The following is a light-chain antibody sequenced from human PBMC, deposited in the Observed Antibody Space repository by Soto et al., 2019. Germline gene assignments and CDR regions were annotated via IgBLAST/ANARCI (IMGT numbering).Light chain of an antibody. J-gene: IGKJ1*01. CDR1: QDIKNY. V-gene: IGKV1-39*01. CDR3: QQCFSLPWT. CDR2: AAS. Sequence: DIQVTQSPSSLSASVGDRVTITCRASQDIKNYLNWYQRKPGTAPRLLIYAASNLHSGVPSTFSASGSGTDFALTISSLQAEDFGTYYCQQCFSLPWTFGQGTKVEVK.